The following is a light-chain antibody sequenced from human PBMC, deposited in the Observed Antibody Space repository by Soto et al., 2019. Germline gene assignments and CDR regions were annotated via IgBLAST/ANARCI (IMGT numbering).Light chain of an antibody. V-gene: IGKV1-39*01. CDR1: QTISSY. J-gene: IGKJ2*01. CDR3: QQTFRTPHT. CDR2: SAS. Sequence: DIQMTQSPASLSASVGDRVTITCRASQTISSYLNWYQQKAGAAPKLPIYSASTLQSGVPSRFSGSGFWTDYTLTISSLQPADFAVYYCQQTFRTPHTFGQGTKLDIK.